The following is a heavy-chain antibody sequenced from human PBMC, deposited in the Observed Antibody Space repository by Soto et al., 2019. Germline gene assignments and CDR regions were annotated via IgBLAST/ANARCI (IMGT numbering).Heavy chain of an antibody. D-gene: IGHD1-26*01. CDR3: ARFSVGATSLVGYYFDY. J-gene: IGHJ4*02. CDR2: INAGNGNT. Sequence: ASVKASCKASGDTFTSYAMHWVRQAPGQRFEWMGWINAGNGNTKYSQKFQGRVTITRDTSASTAYMELSSLRSEDTAVYYCARFSVGATSLVGYYFDYWGQGTLVTVSS. V-gene: IGHV1-3*01. CDR1: GDTFTSYA.